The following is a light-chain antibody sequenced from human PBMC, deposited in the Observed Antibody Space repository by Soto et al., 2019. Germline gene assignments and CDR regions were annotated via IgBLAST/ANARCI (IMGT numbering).Light chain of an antibody. CDR2: GAS. CDR1: QSVSSNY. J-gene: IGKJ3*01. Sequence: EIVVTQSPGTLSLSPGERATLSCRASQSVSSNYLAWYQQKPGQAPRLLIYGASSRASDIPDRFSGSGSGKDFPLIISRLEPEDFAMYYCQQYGSTPFTFGPGTKVDVK. CDR3: QQYGSTPFT. V-gene: IGKV3-20*01.